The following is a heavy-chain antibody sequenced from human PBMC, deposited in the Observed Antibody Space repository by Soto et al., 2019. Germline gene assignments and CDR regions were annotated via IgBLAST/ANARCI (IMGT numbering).Heavy chain of an antibody. D-gene: IGHD6-13*01. CDR3: ARDGLYSSSWYIWFDP. V-gene: IGHV3-21*01. Sequence: PGGSLRLSCAASGLTFSSYSMNWVRQAPGKGLEWVSSISSSSSYIYYADSVKGRFTISRDNAKNSLYLQMNSLRAEDTAVYYCARDGLYSSSWYIWFDPWGQGTLVTVSS. J-gene: IGHJ5*02. CDR1: GLTFSSYS. CDR2: ISSSSSYI.